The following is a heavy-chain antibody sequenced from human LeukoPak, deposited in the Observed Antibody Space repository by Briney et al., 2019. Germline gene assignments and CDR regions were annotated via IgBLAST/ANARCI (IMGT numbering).Heavy chain of an antibody. V-gene: IGHV4-34*01. CDR3: ARSFTPSFDY. CDR1: GGSFSGYY. Sequence: PSETLSLTCAVYGGSFSGYYWSWIRQPPGKGLEWIEEINHSGSTNYNPSLKSRVTISVDTSKNQFSLKLSSVTAADTAVYYCARSFTPSFDYWGQGTLVTVSS. CDR2: INHSGST. J-gene: IGHJ4*02.